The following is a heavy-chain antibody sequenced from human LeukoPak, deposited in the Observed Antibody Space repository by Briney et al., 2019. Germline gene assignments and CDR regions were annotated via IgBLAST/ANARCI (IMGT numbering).Heavy chain of an antibody. CDR2: IYHSGST. D-gene: IGHD3-3*01. CDR1: GYSISSGYY. CDR3: ARLQGITIFGVVTGWFDP. Sequence: SETLSLTCAVSGYSISSGYYWGWIRQPPGKGLEWIGIIYHSGSTYYNPSLKSRVTISVDTSKNQFSLKLSSVTAADTAVYYCARLQGITIFGVVTGWFDPWGQGTLVTVSS. J-gene: IGHJ5*02. V-gene: IGHV4-38-2*01.